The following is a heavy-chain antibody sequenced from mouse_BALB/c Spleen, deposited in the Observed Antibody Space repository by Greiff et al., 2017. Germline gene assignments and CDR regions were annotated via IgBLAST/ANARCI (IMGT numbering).Heavy chain of an antibody. CDR2: ISSGSSTI. J-gene: IGHJ2*01. D-gene: IGHD1-1*01. CDR1: GFTFSSFG. V-gene: IGHV5-17*02. CDR3: ATLRFDY. Sequence: EVKVEESGGGLVQPGGSRKLSCAASGFTFSSFGMHWVRQAPEKGLEWVAYISSGSSTIYYADTVKGRFTISRDNPKNTLFLQMTSLRSEDTAMYYCATLRFDYWGQGTTLKVSS.